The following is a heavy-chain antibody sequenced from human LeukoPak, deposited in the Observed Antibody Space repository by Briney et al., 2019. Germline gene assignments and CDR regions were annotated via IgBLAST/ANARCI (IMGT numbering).Heavy chain of an antibody. CDR2: INAGNGNT. V-gene: IGHV1-3*01. J-gene: IGHJ6*02. CDR3: ARTSDCSSTSCSRGYYYGMDV. CDR1: GYTFTSYA. D-gene: IGHD2-2*01. Sequence: ASVKVSCTASGYTFTSYAMHWVRQAPGQRLEWMGWINAGNGNTKYSQKFQGRVTITRDTSASTAYMELSSLRSEDTAVYCCARTSDCSSTSCSRGYYYGMDVWGQGTTVTVSS.